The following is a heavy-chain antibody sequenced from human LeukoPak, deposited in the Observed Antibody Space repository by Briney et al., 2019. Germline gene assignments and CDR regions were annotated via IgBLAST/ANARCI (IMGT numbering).Heavy chain of an antibody. J-gene: IGHJ4*02. CDR1: GFTFSSYA. Sequence: PGGSLRLSCAASGFTFSSYAMSWVHQAPGKGLEWVSAISGSGGSTYYADSVKGRFTISRDNSNNTLYLQMNSLRAEDTAVYYCAKGAASRGYTYVANWGQGTLVTVSS. CDR3: AKGAASRGYTYVAN. D-gene: IGHD5-18*01. CDR2: ISGSGGST. V-gene: IGHV3-23*01.